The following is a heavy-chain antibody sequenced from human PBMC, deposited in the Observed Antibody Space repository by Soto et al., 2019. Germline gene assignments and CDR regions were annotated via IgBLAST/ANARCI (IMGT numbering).Heavy chain of an antibody. CDR1: GGSISSGNYY. V-gene: IGHV4-30-4*01. J-gene: IGHJ2*01. CDR3: XXXXXXAPVDL. Sequence: QVQLQESGPGLVKPSQTLSLTCTVSGGSISSGNYYWSWIRQPPGKGLEWIGYIYYGGSTYYNPCLXXRVTXXLXXXXXXXXXXXXXXXXXXXXXXXXXXXXXXAPVDLWGRGTLVTVSS. CDR2: IYYGGST.